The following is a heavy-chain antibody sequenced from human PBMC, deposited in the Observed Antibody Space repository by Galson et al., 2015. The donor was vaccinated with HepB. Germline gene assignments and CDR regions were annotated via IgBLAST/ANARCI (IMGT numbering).Heavy chain of an antibody. Sequence: SVKVSCKASGYTFTSYGISWVRQAPGQGLEWMGGIIPIFGTANYAQKFQGRVTITADESTSTAYMELSSLRSEDTAVYYCARGRSDCSSTSCSKLGALIDYWGQGTLVTVSS. J-gene: IGHJ4*02. CDR3: ARGRSDCSSTSCSKLGALIDY. CDR1: GYTFTSYG. V-gene: IGHV1-69*13. D-gene: IGHD2-2*01. CDR2: IIPIFGTA.